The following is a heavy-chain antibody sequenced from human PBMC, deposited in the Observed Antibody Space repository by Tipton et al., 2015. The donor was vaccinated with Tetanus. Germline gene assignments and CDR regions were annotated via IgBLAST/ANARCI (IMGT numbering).Heavy chain of an antibody. V-gene: IGHV3-21*01. J-gene: IGHJ4*02. CDR3: ASGSALDY. Sequence: SLRLSCEVSGFIFSSYSMNWVHQAPGKGLEWVASISTTTAYIYYADSLKGRFTISRDNAKNSLYLQMNSLRADDTGVYYCASGSALDYWGQGTLVTVSS. CDR2: ISTTTAYI. CDR1: GFIFSSYS. D-gene: IGHD6-25*01.